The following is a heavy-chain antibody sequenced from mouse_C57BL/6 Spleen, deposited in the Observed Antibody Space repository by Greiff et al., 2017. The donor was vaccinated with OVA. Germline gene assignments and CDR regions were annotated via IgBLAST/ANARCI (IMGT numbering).Heavy chain of an antibody. Sequence: QVQLQQSGAELVKPGASVKFSCKASGYAFSSYWMNWVKQRPGKGLEWIGQIYPGDGDTNYNGKFKGKATLTADKSSSTAYMQLSSLTSEDSAVYFCARGGYYGSSPRTFFAYWGQGTLVTVSA. J-gene: IGHJ3*01. V-gene: IGHV1-80*01. CDR3: ARGGYYGSSPRTFFAY. CDR1: GYAFSSYW. CDR2: IYPGDGDT. D-gene: IGHD1-1*01.